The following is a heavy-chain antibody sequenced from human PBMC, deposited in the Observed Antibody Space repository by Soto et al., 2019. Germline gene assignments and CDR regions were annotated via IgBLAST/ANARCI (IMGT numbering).Heavy chain of an antibody. Sequence: ASVKVSCKASGYTFTGYYMHWVRQAPGQGLEWMGWINPNSGGTNYAQKFQGRVTMTRDTSISTAYMELSRLRSDDTAVYYCARDVTIFGVARAFDIWGQGTMVTVSS. V-gene: IGHV1-2*02. D-gene: IGHD3-3*01. CDR3: ARDVTIFGVARAFDI. CDR1: GYTFTGYY. CDR2: INPNSGGT. J-gene: IGHJ3*02.